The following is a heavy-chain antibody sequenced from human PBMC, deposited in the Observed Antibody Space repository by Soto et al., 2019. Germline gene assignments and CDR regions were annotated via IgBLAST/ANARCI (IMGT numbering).Heavy chain of an antibody. Sequence: GGSLRLSCTASGFTFSSYWMYWVRQAPGKGLVWVSRIKTDGSITSYADSVKGRFTVSRDNARDMLYLQMNSLRAEDTAVYYCAKDMNSVPEYWGQGTLVTVSS. CDR1: GFTFSSYW. J-gene: IGHJ4*02. CDR2: IKTDGSIT. CDR3: AKDMNSVPEY. D-gene: IGHD1-7*01. V-gene: IGHV3-74*01.